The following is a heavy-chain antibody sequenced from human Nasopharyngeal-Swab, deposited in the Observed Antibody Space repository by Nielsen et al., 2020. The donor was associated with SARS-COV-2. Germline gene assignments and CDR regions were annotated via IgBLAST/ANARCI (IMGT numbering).Heavy chain of an antibody. D-gene: IGHD3-3*01. J-gene: IGHJ6*02. V-gene: IGHV1-46*01. Sequence: SVKVSCKASGYTFTSYYMHWVRQAPGQGLECMGIINPNDGSTSDAQKFQGRVSMTRDTSTSTVYMELSSLRSEDTAVYYCARGDTIFGVVMDGMDVWGQGTTVTVSS. CDR3: ARGDTIFGVVMDGMDV. CDR2: INPNDGST. CDR1: GYTFTSYY.